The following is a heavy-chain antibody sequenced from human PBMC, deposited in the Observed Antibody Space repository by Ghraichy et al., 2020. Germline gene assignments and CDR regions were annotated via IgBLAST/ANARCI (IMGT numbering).Heavy chain of an antibody. D-gene: IGHD2-2*01. CDR3: ARVPRYCSSTSCYGAGGHDAFDI. CDR2: ISSSSSYI. CDR1: GFTFSSYS. Sequence: GSLRLSCAASGFTFSSYSMNWVRQAPGKGLEWVSSISSSSSYIYYADSVKGRFTISRDNAKNSLYLQMNSLRAEDTAVYYCARVPRYCSSTSCYGAGGHDAFDIWGQGTMVTVSS. J-gene: IGHJ3*02. V-gene: IGHV3-21*01.